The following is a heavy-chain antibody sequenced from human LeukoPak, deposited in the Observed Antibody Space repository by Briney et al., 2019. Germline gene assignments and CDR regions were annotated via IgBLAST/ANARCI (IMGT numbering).Heavy chain of an antibody. V-gene: IGHV3-74*01. J-gene: IGHJ4*02. D-gene: IGHD7-27*01. CDR2: INSDGSST. CDR1: GFTFSNAW. Sequence: PGGSLRLSCAASGFTFSNAWMSWVRQAPGKGLVWVPRINSDGSSTNYADSVKGRFTISRDNAKNTLYLQMNSLRAEDTAVYYCARGYRPNWGSTVGDYWGQGTLVTVSS. CDR3: ARGYRPNWGSTVGDY.